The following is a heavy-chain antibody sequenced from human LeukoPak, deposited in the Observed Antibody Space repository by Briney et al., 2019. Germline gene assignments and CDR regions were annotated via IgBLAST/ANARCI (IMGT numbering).Heavy chain of an antibody. V-gene: IGHV3-21*01. CDR1: GFTFSSYS. CDR3: ARDAAPRYSSSPSNFDY. D-gene: IGHD6-6*01. Sequence: GGSLRLSCAASGFTFSSYSMNWVRQAPGKGLEWVSSISSSSSYIYYADSVKGRFTISRDNAKNSLYLQMNSLRAEDTAVYYCARDAAPRYSSSPSNFDYWGQGTLLTVSS. J-gene: IGHJ4*02. CDR2: ISSSSSYI.